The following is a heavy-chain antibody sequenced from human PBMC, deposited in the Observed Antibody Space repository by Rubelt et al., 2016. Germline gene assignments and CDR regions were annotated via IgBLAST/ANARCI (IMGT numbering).Heavy chain of an antibody. CDR2: INAGNGNT. CDR1: GYTFTSYA. V-gene: IGHV1-3*01. J-gene: IGHJ6*02. D-gene: IGHD6-19*01. Sequence: QVQLVQSGAEVKKPGASVKVSCKASGYTFTSYAMHWVCQAPGQRLEWMGWINAGNGNTKYSQKFQGRVTITRDTSASTAYMGVSSLRSEDTAVYYCACQGVDESGWLPNFYYYYGMDVWGQGTTVTVSS. CDR3: ACQGVDESGWLPNFYYYYGMDV.